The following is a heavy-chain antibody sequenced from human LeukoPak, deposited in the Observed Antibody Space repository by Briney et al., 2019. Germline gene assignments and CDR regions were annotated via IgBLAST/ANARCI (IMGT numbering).Heavy chain of an antibody. J-gene: IGHJ4*02. CDR3: ANPQLFMTTVTTRGGY. CDR1: GFTFSSYA. Sequence: GRSLRLSCAASGFTFSSYAMSWVRQAPGRGLEWVSAISGSGGSTYYADSVKGRFTISRDNSKNTLYLQMNSLRAEDTAVYYCANPQLFMTTVTTRGGYWGQGTLVTVSS. V-gene: IGHV3-23*01. D-gene: IGHD4-17*01. CDR2: ISGSGGST.